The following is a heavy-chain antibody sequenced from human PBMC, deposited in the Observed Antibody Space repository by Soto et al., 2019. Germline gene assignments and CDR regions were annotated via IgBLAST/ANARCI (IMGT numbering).Heavy chain of an antibody. V-gene: IGHV1-69*01. J-gene: IGHJ4*01. CDR1: GGIFSSNA. D-gene: IGHD3-16*01. Sequence: XVQLVQSGAEVKKPGSSVKVSCKASGGIFSSNALSWXXXXXXXGXXWMGGILPIFGTVNYAQKFQGRVTITADESTSTAYMELXSLRSEDXAXXXXXXGXXXXXXGXGAPRFHFDYWGQGTLVTVSS. CDR3: XXGXXXXXXGXGAPRFHFDY. CDR2: ILPIFGTV.